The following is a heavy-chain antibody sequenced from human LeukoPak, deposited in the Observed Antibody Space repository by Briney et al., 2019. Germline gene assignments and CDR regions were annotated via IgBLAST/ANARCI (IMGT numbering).Heavy chain of an antibody. CDR1: GYSFTSSW. D-gene: IGHD1-26*01. Sequence: GESLKISCKGSGYSFTSSWIGLVRQMPGKGLEGLGIIYPGDSDTRYSPSFQGQVTLSADKSINTAHLQWSSLKASDTAMYYCARFSVGGTYYPNYWGQGTLVTVSS. CDR2: IYPGDSDT. CDR3: ARFSVGGTYYPNY. V-gene: IGHV5-51*01. J-gene: IGHJ4*02.